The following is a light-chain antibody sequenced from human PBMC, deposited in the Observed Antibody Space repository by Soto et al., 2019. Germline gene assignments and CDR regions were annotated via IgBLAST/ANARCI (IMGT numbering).Light chain of an antibody. CDR2: KAS. V-gene: IGKV1-5*03. Sequence: DIQMTRSPSTLSASVGDRVTITCRASQSINNWLAWYQQKPGKAPKLLIYKASSLESGVPSRFSGSGSGTEFTLTISSLQPDDFATYYCQQYNDYPITFGGGTKVDIK. CDR3: QQYNDYPIT. J-gene: IGKJ4*01. CDR1: QSINNW.